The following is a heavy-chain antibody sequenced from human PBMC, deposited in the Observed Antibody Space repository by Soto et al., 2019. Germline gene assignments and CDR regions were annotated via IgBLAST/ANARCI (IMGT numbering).Heavy chain of an antibody. J-gene: IGHJ4*02. D-gene: IGHD6-13*01. Sequence: GGSLRLSCAASGFSFSSYAMSWVRQAPGKGLEWVSAISGSGDSTYYADSVKGRFTISRDTSKNTLYLQMDSLRAEDTALYYCAKSYSSNWYDYFDYWGWGTLGTGS. CDR3: AKSYSSNWYDYFDY. CDR2: ISGSGDST. CDR1: GFSFSSYA. V-gene: IGHV3-23*01.